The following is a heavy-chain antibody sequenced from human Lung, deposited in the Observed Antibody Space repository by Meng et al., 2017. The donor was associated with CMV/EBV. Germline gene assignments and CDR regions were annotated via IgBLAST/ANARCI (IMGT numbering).Heavy chain of an antibody. V-gene: IGHV3-21*01. CDR3: ARSRSFDY. CDR1: GFTFSSSS. J-gene: IGHJ4*02. Sequence: SCVASGFTFSSSSMNWVRQAPGKGLEWVSGISSSSSEIHYADSVKGRFTISRDNAKNSLYLQMNSLRAEDTAVYYCARSRSFDYWAQGTLVTVSS. CDR2: ISSSSSEI.